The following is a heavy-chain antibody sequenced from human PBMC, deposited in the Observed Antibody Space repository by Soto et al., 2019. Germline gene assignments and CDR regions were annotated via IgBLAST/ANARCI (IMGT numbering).Heavy chain of an antibody. CDR2: IFANDEK. CDR1: GFSLSDVKLG. Sequence: QVTLTESGPVLVKPTETLTVTCTVSGFSLSDVKLGVSWIRQPPGKALEWLAHIFANDEKSYSTSLRSRLTISKDVSKSQVVLTVTNMDPVDTATYFCARKACSSGSCYFDFWGQGTLVIVSS. CDR3: ARKACSSGSCYFDF. D-gene: IGHD2-15*01. J-gene: IGHJ4*02. V-gene: IGHV2-26*01.